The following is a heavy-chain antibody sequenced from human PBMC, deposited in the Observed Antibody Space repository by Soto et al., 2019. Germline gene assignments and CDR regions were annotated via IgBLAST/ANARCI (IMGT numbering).Heavy chain of an antibody. J-gene: IGHJ6*02. V-gene: IGHV3-7*03. CDR1: GFTFSSYW. Sequence: GSLRLSCVASGFTFSSYWMSWVRQAPGKGLEGVANIKHDGSEKYFVDSVKGRFSISRHNAKNSLFLQMNYLRAEDTALYYCARDLGVGAAGRGYYYYYGMDVWGQGTTVTVSS. D-gene: IGHD6-13*01. CDR2: IKHDGSEK. CDR3: ARDLGVGAAGRGYYYYYGMDV.